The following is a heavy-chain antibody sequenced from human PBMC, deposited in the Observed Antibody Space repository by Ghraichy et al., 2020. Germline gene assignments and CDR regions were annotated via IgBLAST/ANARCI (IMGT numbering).Heavy chain of an antibody. J-gene: IGHJ2*01. Sequence: SETPSLTCTVSGGSISSYYWSWIRQPPGKGLEWIGYIYYSGSTNYNPSLKSRVTISVDTSKNQFSLKLSSVTAADTAVYYCAREVRGSSGWYRGGDWYFDLWGRGTLVTVSS. D-gene: IGHD6-19*01. CDR3: AREVRGSSGWYRGGDWYFDL. CDR1: GGSISSYY. V-gene: IGHV4-59*01. CDR2: IYYSGST.